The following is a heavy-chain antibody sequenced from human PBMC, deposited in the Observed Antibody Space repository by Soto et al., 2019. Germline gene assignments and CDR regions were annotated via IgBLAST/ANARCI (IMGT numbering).Heavy chain of an antibody. V-gene: IGHV3-23*01. D-gene: IGHD6-6*01. Sequence: PGGSLRLSCVGSGFTFSDHGMSWVRQAPGKGLEWVSAISGSVGSTFYADSVKGRFTISRDNSKNTLYLQMNNLRDEDTAVYYCAKDRTIAARNYDEWGQGVLVTVSS. J-gene: IGHJ4*02. CDR2: ISGSVGST. CDR1: GFTFSDHG. CDR3: AKDRTIAARNYDE.